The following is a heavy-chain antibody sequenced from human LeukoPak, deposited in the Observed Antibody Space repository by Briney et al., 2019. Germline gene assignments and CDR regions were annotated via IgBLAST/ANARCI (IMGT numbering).Heavy chain of an antibody. V-gene: IGHV3-53*04. J-gene: IGHJ6*02. D-gene: IGHD1-7*01. Sequence: GGSLRLSCVASGFTVSSNYMSWVRQAPGKGLEWVSVIYSGGSTYYAASVKGRFTISRHNSKNTLYLQMNSLRAEDTAVYYCARDQQITGTTNYYYYGMDVWGQGTTVTVSS. CDR3: ARDQQITGTTNYYYYGMDV. CDR2: IYSGGST. CDR1: GFTVSSNY.